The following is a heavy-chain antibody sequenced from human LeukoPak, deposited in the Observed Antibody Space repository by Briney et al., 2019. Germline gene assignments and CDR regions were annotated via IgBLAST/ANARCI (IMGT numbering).Heavy chain of an antibody. V-gene: IGHV3-23*01. D-gene: IGHD2-2*01. CDR3: AKDIGVVVVPAAMRDY. CDR2: ISGSGGST. J-gene: IGHJ4*02. Sequence: PGGSLRLSCAASGFTFSSYAMSWVRQAPGKGLEWVSAISGSGGSTYYADSVKGRFTISRDNSKNTLCLQMNSLRAEDTAVYYCAKDIGVVVVPAAMRDYWGQGTLVTVSS. CDR1: GFTFSSYA.